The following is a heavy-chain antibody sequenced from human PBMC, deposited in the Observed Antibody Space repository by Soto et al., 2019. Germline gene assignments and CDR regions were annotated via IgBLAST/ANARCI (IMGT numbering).Heavy chain of an antibody. CDR2: ISSSSSTI. V-gene: IGHV3-48*01. J-gene: IGHJ5*02. CDR3: ARGNEDYDFWSGYYRGGPSWFDP. D-gene: IGHD3-3*01. CDR1: GFTFSSYS. Sequence: GGSLRLSCAASGFTFSSYSMNWVRQAPGKGLEWVSYISSSSSTIYYADSVKGRFTISRDNAKNSLYLQMNSLRAEDTAVYYCARGNEDYDFWSGYYRGGPSWFDPWGQGTLVTVSS.